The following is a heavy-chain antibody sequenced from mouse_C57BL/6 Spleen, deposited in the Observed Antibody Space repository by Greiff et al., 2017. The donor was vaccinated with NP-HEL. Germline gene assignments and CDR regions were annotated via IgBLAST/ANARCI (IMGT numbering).Heavy chain of an antibody. D-gene: IGHD1-1*01. CDR1: GFSLTSYG. J-gene: IGHJ4*01. V-gene: IGHV2-6-1*01. CDR3: ARHSYYGSSYDAMDY. CDR2: IWSDGST. Sequence: QVQLQQSGPGLVAPSQSLSITCTVSGFSLTSYGVHWVRQPPGKGLEWLVVIWSDGSTTYNSALKSRLSISKDNSKSQVFLKMNSLQTDDTAMYYCARHSYYGSSYDAMDYWGQGTSVTVSS.